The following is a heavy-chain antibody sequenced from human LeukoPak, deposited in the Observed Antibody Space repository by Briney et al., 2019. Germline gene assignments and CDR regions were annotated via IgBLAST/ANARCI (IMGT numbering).Heavy chain of an antibody. V-gene: IGHV3-53*04. CDR2: IYSGGST. D-gene: IGHD3-10*01. Sequence: GSLRLSCAASGFTVSSNYMSWVRQAPGKRLEWVSVIYSGGSTYYADSVKGRFTISRRNSKNTLYLEMNSLRAEDTAVYYCASLVRGVTRRYYFDYWSQGTLVTASS. J-gene: IGHJ4*02. CDR1: GFTVSSNY. CDR3: ASLVRGVTRRYYFDY.